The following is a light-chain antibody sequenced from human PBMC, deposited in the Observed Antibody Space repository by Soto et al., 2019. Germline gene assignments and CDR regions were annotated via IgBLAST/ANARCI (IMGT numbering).Light chain of an antibody. J-gene: IGKJ2*01. Sequence: DIQMTQSPSSLSASVGDRVTITCRASQSISSYLNSYQQKPGKAPKLLIYAASSLQSGVPARFSGSGSGTDFTLTISSLQPEDFATYYCQQSYSTQYTFGQGTKVDIK. CDR2: AAS. V-gene: IGKV1-39*01. CDR3: QQSYSTQYT. CDR1: QSISSY.